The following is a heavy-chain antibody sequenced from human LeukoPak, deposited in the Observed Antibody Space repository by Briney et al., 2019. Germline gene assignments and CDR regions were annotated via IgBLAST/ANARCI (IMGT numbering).Heavy chain of an antibody. CDR2: IYYSTNT. V-gene: IGHV4-39*01. D-gene: IGHD5-18*01. CDR1: GGSISSSSAY. Sequence: SETLSLTCTVSGGSISSSSAYWGWIRQPPGKGLEWIGSIYYSTNTYYNPSLKSRVTISAATSKNQYSLTLGSVSATDTAVYYCVSPRGFSYGYFDYWGQGTLVTVSS. J-gene: IGHJ4*02. CDR3: VSPRGFSYGYFDY.